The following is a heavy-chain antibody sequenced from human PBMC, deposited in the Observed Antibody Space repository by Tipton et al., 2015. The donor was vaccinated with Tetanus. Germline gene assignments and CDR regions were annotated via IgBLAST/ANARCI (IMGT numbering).Heavy chain of an antibody. CDR2: IYPGDSDT. V-gene: IGHV5-51*01. CDR3: ARAHCTDGVCNFVF. Sequence: QLVQSGGEVKKPGESLKISCKGSGYIFNNYWIGWVRQKPGKGLEWMGIIYPGDSDTRYSPPFQGQVTISVDKSINTAYLQWSSLKASDTSIFYCARAHCTDGVCNFVFWCQGALVTVAS. CDR1: GYIFNNYW. J-gene: IGHJ4*02. D-gene: IGHD2-8*01.